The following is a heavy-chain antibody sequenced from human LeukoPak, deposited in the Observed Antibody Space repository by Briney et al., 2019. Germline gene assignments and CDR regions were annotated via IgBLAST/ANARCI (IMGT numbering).Heavy chain of an antibody. CDR1: GFSFTTSR. CDR3: ARREGFYDSDGYFEGDGFDI. V-gene: IGHV3-21*01. Sequence: PGRSLRPSCAAAGFSFTTSRIEWVRQAPRNWLEWVSSIIISSCYQYNADSVKGQFPIPRDNDKQSLYLQMNSLRAEETAVYYCARREGFYDSDGYFEGDGFDIWGQGTMVTVSS. J-gene: IGHJ3*02. D-gene: IGHD3-22*01. CDR2: IIISSCYQ.